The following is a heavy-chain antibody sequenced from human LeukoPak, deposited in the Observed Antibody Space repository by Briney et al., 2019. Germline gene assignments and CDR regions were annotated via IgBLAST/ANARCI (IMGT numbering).Heavy chain of an antibody. V-gene: IGHV3-72*01. J-gene: IGHJ3*02. CDR1: GFTSSDHY. D-gene: IGHD5-18*01. CDR3: ARRGNTYGPNGFDI. Sequence: PWGSLRLSCAASGFTSSDHYMDWVRQAPGKGLEWVGRTSDKASGYATECAASVKGRFSISRDDSKNSLYLQMSSLKAEDTAVYYCARRGNTYGPNGFDIWGQGTMVTVSS. CDR2: TSDKASGYAT.